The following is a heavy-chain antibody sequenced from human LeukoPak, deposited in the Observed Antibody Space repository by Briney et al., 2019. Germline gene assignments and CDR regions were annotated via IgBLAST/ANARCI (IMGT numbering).Heavy chain of an antibody. J-gene: IGHJ6*02. Sequence: ASVKVSCRASGYTFTGYYMHWVRQAPGQGLEWMGRINPNSGGTNYAQKFQGRVTMTRDTSISTAYMELSRLRSDDTAIYYCASPTIAVAGTIDYYYYGMDVWGQGTTVTVSS. CDR3: ASPTIAVAGTIDYYYYGMDV. V-gene: IGHV1-2*06. CDR2: INPNSGGT. CDR1: GYTFTGYY. D-gene: IGHD6-19*01.